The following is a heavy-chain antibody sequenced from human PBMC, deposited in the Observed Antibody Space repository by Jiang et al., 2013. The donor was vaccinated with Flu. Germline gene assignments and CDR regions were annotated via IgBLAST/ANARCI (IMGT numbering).Heavy chain of an antibody. J-gene: IGHJ4*02. Sequence: QLLESGGGVVQPGGSLRLSCAASGFTFSSYGMHWVRQAPGKGLEWWQLYHMIGSNKYYADSVKGRFTISRDSSKNTLYLQMNSLRAEDTAVYYCAKDWGQQLVQGYYFDYWGQGTLVTVSS. D-gene: IGHD6-13*01. CDR1: GFTFSSYG. CDR2: YHMIGSNK. CDR3: AKDWGQQLVQGYYFDY. V-gene: IGHV3-30*18.